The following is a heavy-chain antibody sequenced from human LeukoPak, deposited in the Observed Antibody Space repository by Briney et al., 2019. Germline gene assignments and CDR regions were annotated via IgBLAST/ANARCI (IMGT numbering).Heavy chain of an antibody. V-gene: IGHV4-34*01. D-gene: IGHD2-15*01. CDR3: ARGNRVVAATPRSWFDP. CDR1: GFTFSSYS. CDR2: INHSGSI. Sequence: GSLRLSCAASGFTFSSYSMNWVRQAPGKGLEWIGEINHSGSINYNPSLKSRVTISVDTSKNQFSLKLSSVTAADTAVYYCARGNRVVAATPRSWFDPWGQGTLVTVSS. J-gene: IGHJ5*02.